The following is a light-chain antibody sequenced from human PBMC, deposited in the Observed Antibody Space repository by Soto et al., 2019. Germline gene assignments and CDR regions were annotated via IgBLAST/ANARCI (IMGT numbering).Light chain of an antibody. CDR1: QSIGDT. V-gene: IGKV3D-15*01. CDR2: GAA. J-gene: IGKJ4*01. Sequence: RVMTQSPTTLSVSPGLRSTLPCRASQSIGDTLAWYQQKPGQAPRLLXFGAASSGTGIPARFSGSGGGAEFNLTISSLQSEDFAVYFCQQYDDWLRLTFGGGTKVDIK. CDR3: QQYDDWLRLT.